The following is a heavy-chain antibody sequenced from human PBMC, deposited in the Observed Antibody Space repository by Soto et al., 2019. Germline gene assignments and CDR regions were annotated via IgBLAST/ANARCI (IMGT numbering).Heavy chain of an antibody. CDR1: GYTFTIYG. Sequence: ASVKVSCKASGYTFTIYGISWVRQAPGQGLEWMGWISAYNGNTNYAQKLQGRVTMTTDTSTSTAYMELRSLRSDDTAMYYCARGTLGNSIGAFDIWGQGTMVTVSS. CDR3: ARGTLGNSIGAFDI. J-gene: IGHJ3*02. CDR2: ISAYNGNT. V-gene: IGHV1-18*01. D-gene: IGHD4-4*01.